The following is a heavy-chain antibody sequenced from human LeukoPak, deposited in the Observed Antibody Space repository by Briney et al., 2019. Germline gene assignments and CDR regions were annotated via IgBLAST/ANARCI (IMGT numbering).Heavy chain of an antibody. CDR1: RFSFSAYP. V-gene: IGHV3-23*01. CDR3: ARYHGSAKAVDY. J-gene: IGHJ4*02. CDR2: ISASGDVT. D-gene: IGHD3-10*01. Sequence: GGSLRLSCAASRFSFSAYPMGWVRRAPGKGLEWVSGISASGDVTFHADPVKGRFTISRGNAKNSLYLQMNSLRAEDTAVYYCARYHGSAKAVDYWGQGTLVTVSS.